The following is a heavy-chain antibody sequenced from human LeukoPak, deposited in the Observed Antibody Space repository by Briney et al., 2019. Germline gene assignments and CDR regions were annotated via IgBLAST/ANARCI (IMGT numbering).Heavy chain of an antibody. CDR1: GGSISSSSYY. J-gene: IGHJ5*02. CDR2: IYYSGST. D-gene: IGHD3-10*01. V-gene: IGHV4-39*02. CDR3: ARDGTVNPYNWFDP. Sequence: SETLSLTCTVSGGSISSSSYYWGWIRQPPGKGLEWIGSIYYSGSTYYNPSLKSRVTISVDTSKNQFSLKLSSVTAADTAVYYCARDGTVNPYNWFDPWGQGTLVTVSS.